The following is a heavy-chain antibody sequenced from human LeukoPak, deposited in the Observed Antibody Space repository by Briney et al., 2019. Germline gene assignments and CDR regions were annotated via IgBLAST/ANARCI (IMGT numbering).Heavy chain of an antibody. D-gene: IGHD2-2*01. CDR3: ARVPNAPRIEPNWFDP. Sequence: PSETLSLTCSASGFYISSYYWSWIRQAPGKGLEWVGIINYSGSTKYNPSLKSRVSISVDTSKNQFSLRLTSVTVADTAVYFCARVPNAPRIEPNWFDPWGQGTLVTVSS. J-gene: IGHJ5*02. V-gene: IGHV4-59*12. CDR2: INYSGST. CDR1: GFYISSYY.